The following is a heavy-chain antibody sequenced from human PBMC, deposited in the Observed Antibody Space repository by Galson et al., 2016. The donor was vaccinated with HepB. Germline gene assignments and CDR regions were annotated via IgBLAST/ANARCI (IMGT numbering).Heavy chain of an antibody. J-gene: IGHJ4*02. V-gene: IGHV3-23*01. Sequence: SLRLSCAASGFHFRTYAVTWVRQAPGKGPEWVSAIDDGGARTSYADSVKGRFIISRDNSKSMLFLQMKSLTAEDTAVYYCAKEKGLGWFGGGSDSWGQGTQVTVSS. CDR3: AKEKGLGWFGGGSDS. CDR1: GFHFRTYA. D-gene: IGHD3-10*01. CDR2: IDDGGART.